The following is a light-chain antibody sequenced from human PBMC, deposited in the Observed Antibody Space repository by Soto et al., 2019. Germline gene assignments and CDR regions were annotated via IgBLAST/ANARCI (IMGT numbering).Light chain of an antibody. CDR3: CSYTSSSTWV. J-gene: IGLJ3*02. Sequence: QPASVSGSPGQSITISCTGTSSDGGTYNYVSWYQHHPGRAPKLMIYDVSSRPSGVSNRFSGSKSANTASLTISGLQAEDEADYYCCSYTSSSTWVFGGGTKLTVL. CDR1: SSDGGTYNY. V-gene: IGLV2-14*03. CDR2: DVS.